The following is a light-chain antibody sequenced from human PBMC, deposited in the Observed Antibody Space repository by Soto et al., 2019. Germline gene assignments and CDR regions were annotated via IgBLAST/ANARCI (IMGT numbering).Light chain of an antibody. CDR3: LQDINLPWT. V-gene: IGKV1-6*01. CDR1: QGIGNA. CDR2: GAS. Sequence: IKMYLSPSSLSATVRDRVTISCRASQGIGNALGWYQQKPGKPPKVLIYGASNLQSGVPPRFSGSGSGTDFTLAISSLQPEDSTTYYCLQDINLPWTFAQGSKVDI. J-gene: IGKJ1*01.